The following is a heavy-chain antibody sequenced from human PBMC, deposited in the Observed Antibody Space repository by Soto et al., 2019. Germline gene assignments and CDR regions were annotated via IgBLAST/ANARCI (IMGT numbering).Heavy chain of an antibody. CDR3: ARPKDYDDCLDL. D-gene: IGHD3-22*01. J-gene: IGHJ4*02. CDR2: ITTDKGKT. CDR1: GYTFTSYG. Sequence: ASVKVSCKTSGYTFTSYGISWVRQAPGQGLEWMGWITTDKGKTTYAQKFQGRVTFTRDTSANTAYMELSSLISEDTAVYYCARPKDYDDCLDLWGQGNLVTVS. V-gene: IGHV1-18*01.